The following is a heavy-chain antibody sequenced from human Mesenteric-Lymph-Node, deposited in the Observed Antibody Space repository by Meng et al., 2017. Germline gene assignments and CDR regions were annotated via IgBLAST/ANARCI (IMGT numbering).Heavy chain of an antibody. CDR2: ISGSGGST. Sequence: GGSLRLSCAASGFTFSSYAMSWVRQAPGKGLEWVSAISGSGGSTYYADSVKGRFTISSDNSKNPLYLQMNSLRAEDTAVYYCATTMIVVVIPKIDYWGQGTLVTVSS. J-gene: IGHJ4*02. D-gene: IGHD3-22*01. CDR3: ATTMIVVVIPKIDY. V-gene: IGHV3-23*01. CDR1: GFTFSSYA.